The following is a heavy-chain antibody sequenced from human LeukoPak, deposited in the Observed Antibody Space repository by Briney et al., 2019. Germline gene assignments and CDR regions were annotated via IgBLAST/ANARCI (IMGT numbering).Heavy chain of an antibody. CDR2: ISSSSSYI. Sequence: PGGSLRLSCAASGFTFSSYSMNWVRQAPGKGLEWVSSISSSSSYIYYEDSVKGRFTISRDNAKNSLYLQMNSLRAEDTAVYYCAREKIGYCSSTSCQTSDYWGQGTLVTVSS. CDR1: GFTFSSYS. V-gene: IGHV3-21*01. J-gene: IGHJ4*02. CDR3: AREKIGYCSSTSCQTSDY. D-gene: IGHD2-2*01.